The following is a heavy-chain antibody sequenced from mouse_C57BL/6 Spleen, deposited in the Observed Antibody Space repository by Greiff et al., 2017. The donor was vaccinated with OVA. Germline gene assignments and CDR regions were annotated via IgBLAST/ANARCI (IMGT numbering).Heavy chain of an antibody. V-gene: IGHV1-82*01. CDR2: IYPGDGDT. J-gene: IGHJ3*01. CDR3: ARELLFAY. Sequence: VKLQESGPELVKPGASVKISCKASGYAFSSSWMNWVKQRPGQGLEWIGRIYPGDGDTNYNGKFKGKATLTAYKSSSTAYMQLSGLTSEDSAVYFCARELLFAYWGQGTLVTVSA. CDR1: GYAFSSSW.